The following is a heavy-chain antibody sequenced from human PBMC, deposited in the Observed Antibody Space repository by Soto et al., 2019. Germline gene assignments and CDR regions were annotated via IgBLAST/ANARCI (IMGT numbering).Heavy chain of an antibody. Sequence: QPGGSLRLSCAASGFTFSSYAMHWVRQAPGKGLEWVAVTWYDGSNKYYADSVKGRFTISRDNSKNTLFLQMNSLRAEDTAVYYCARDAVPYSSGWRFDYWGQGTLVTVSS. D-gene: IGHD6-19*01. CDR2: TWYDGSNK. V-gene: IGHV3-33*08. CDR3: ARDAVPYSSGWRFDY. J-gene: IGHJ4*02. CDR1: GFTFSSYA.